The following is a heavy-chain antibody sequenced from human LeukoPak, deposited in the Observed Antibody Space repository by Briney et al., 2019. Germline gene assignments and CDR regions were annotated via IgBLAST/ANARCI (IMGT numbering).Heavy chain of an antibody. CDR2: INSDGSDT. D-gene: IGHD3-3*01. V-gene: IGHV3-74*01. CDR1: GFTFSSYW. Sequence: GGSLRLSCAASGFTFSSYWMHWVRQAPGKGLVWVSRINSDGSDTRYADSVKGRFTISRDNAKNTLYLQMNSLKTEDTAVYYCTTDRGRFLEWLLSPSFDYWGQGTLVTVSS. J-gene: IGHJ4*02. CDR3: TTDRGRFLEWLLSPSFDY.